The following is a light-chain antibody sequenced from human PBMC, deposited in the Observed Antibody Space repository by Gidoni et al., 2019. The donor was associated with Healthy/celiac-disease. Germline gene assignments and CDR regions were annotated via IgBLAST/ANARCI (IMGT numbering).Light chain of an antibody. CDR2: QDS. V-gene: IGLV3-1*01. Sequence: SYELTQPPSVSVSPGQTASITCSGDKLGDKYACWYQQKPGQSPVLVIYQDSKRPSGNTATLTISGTQAMDEADYYCQAWDSSLVFGGGTKLTVL. J-gene: IGLJ2*01. CDR3: QAWDSSLV. CDR1: KLGDKY.